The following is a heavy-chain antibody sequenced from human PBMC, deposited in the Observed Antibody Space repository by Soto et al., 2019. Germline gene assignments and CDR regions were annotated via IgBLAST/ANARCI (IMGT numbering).Heavy chain of an antibody. CDR2: IYYSGST. J-gene: IGHJ5*02. V-gene: IGHV4-31*03. Sequence: QVQLQESGPGLVKPSQTLSLTCTVSGGSISSGGYYWSWIRQHPGKGLEWIGYIYYSGSTYYNPSLKRRVTLSVDTSKNQCSLKLSSVTAADTAVYYCARDFGRFGELFWFDPWGQGTLVTVSS. CDR3: ARDFGRFGELFWFDP. CDR1: GGSISSGGYY. D-gene: IGHD3-10*01.